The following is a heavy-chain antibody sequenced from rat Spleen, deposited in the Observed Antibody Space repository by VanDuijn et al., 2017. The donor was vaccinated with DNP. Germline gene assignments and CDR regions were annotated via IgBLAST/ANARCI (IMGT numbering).Heavy chain of an antibody. D-gene: IGHD4-3*01. CDR2: INTDGSRT. CDR3: AKNSGYYFDY. V-gene: IGHV5-58*01. Sequence: EVQLVETGGDLVQPGRSLKLSCVASGFTFSSYWMYWIRQTPGKGLEWVASINTDGSRTYYLDSVKGRFTISRDNAKSSLYLQMNSLKSEDTATYYCAKNSGYYFDYWGQGVMVTVSS. J-gene: IGHJ2*01. CDR1: GFTFSSYW.